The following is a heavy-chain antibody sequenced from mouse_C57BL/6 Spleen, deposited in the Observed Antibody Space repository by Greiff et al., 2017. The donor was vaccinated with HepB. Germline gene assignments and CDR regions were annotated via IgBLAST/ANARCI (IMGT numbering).Heavy chain of an antibody. Sequence: EVQRVESGGGLVKPGGSLKLSCAASGFTFSDYGMHWVRQAPEKGLEWVAYISSGSSTIYYADRVKGRCTISRDNANNTLFLQRTSLRSEDTAMYYCAKVGYAMDYWGQGTSVTVSS. D-gene: IGHD1-1*01. J-gene: IGHJ4*01. CDR1: GFTFSDYG. V-gene: IGHV5-17*01. CDR3: AKVGYAMDY. CDR2: ISSGSSTI.